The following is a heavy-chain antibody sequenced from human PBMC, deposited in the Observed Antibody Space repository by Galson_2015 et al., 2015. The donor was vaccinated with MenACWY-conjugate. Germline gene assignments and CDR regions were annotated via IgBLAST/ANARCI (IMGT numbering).Heavy chain of an antibody. Sequence: SLRLSCAASGFTFSNYWMTWVRQAPGKGLEWVANINQDGSVKNYVDSVKGRFTISRDNAENSLRLQMDSLRAEDTAVYYCARDPPHYYDNNYDMDVWGQGTTVRLL. CDR3: ARDPPHYYDNNYDMDV. D-gene: IGHD3-22*01. CDR2: INQDGSVK. J-gene: IGHJ6*02. CDR1: GFTFSNYW. V-gene: IGHV3-7*03.